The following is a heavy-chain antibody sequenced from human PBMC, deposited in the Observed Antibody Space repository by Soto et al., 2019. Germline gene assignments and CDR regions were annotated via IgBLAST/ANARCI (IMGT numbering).Heavy chain of an antibody. CDR1: GGSISSSSYY. V-gene: IGHV4-39*01. CDR3: ARHGDGWLQSDFDY. Sequence: QLQLQESGPGLVKPSETLSLTCTVSGGSISSSSYYWGWIRQPPGKGLEWIGSIYYSGSTYYNPSLKSRVTISVDTSKNQFSLKLSSVTAADTAVYYCARHGDGWLQSDFDYWGQGTLVTVSS. J-gene: IGHJ4*02. D-gene: IGHD2-21*02. CDR2: IYYSGST.